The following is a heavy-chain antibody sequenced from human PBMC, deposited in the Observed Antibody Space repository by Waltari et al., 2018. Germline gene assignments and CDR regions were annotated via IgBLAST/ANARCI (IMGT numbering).Heavy chain of an antibody. CDR3: ARRSCTGECYAPYVY. CDR2: INPKSGGT. D-gene: IGHD2-8*02. J-gene: IGHJ4*02. V-gene: IGHV1-2*04. Sequence: QVQLVQSGAEVTTPGASVKVSCKPSGYTFTDSHLPWVRQAPGQGLEWMGWINPKSGGTYYAQTFQGWVTMTRDTSTSTVYMELSSLKSDDTAVYYCARRSCTGECYAPYVYWGQGSLVTVSS. CDR1: GYTFTDSH.